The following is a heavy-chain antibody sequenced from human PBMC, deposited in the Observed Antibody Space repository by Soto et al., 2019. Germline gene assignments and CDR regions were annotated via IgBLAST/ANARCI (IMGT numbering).Heavy chain of an antibody. CDR3: ARAQYQLSKGRYYYYGMDV. J-gene: IGHJ6*02. V-gene: IGHV1-2*04. CDR2: INPNSGGT. D-gene: IGHD2-2*01. CDR1: GYTFTGYY. Sequence: ASVKVSCKASGYTFTGYYMHWVRQAPGQGLEWMGWINPNSGGTNYAQKFQGWVTMTRDTSISTAYMELSRLRSDDTAVYYCARAQYQLSKGRYYYYGMDVWGQGTTVTVSS.